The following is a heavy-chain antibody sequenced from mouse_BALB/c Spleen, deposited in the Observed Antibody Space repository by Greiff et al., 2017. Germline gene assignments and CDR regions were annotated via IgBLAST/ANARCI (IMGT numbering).Heavy chain of an antibody. Sequence: EVKLVESGGGLVQPGGSRKLSCAASGFTFSSFGMHWVRQAPEKGLEWVAYISSGSSTIYYADTVKGRFTISRDNPKNTLFLQMTSLRSEDTAMYYCARCYYGNYAQYFDVWGAGTTVTVSS. V-gene: IGHV5-17*02. CDR3: ARCYYGNYAQYFDV. CDR1: GFTFSSFG. CDR2: ISSGSSTI. D-gene: IGHD2-1*01. J-gene: IGHJ1*01.